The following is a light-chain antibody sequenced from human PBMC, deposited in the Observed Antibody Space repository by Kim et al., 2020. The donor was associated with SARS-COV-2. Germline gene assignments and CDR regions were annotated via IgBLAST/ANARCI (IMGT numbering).Light chain of an antibody. CDR2: SDS. V-gene: IGLV3-21*04. CDR3: QVWDSSSDHPVV. Sequence: SYELTQPPSVSVAPGKTARITCGGNNIESKSVHWYQQKPGQAPVLVMYSDSDRPSGIPERFSGSNSGNTATLTISRVEAGDEADYYCQVWDSSSDHPVVFGGGTQLTVL. CDR1: NIESKS. J-gene: IGLJ3*02.